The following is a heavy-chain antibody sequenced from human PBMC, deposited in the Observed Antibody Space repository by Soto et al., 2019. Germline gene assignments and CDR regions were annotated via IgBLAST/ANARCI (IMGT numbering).Heavy chain of an antibody. CDR1: GYTFTSYG. V-gene: IGHV1-18*01. J-gene: IGHJ4*02. Sequence: QVQLVQSVAEVKKPGASVKVSCKASGYTFTSYGFTWVRQAPGQGLEWMGWISAYNGNTNYARQAQGIVTVTTDTSTSTAYMELRSLRSDDTAVYYGASGRLKLGYCTGGSCYSPDYWGQGTLVTVSS. CDR3: ASGRLKLGYCTGGSCYSPDY. D-gene: IGHD2-15*01. CDR2: ISAYNGNT.